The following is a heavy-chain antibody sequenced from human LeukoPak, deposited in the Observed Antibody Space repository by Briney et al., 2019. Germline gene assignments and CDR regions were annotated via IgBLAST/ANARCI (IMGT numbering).Heavy chain of an antibody. CDR2: VRPGDSAR. CDR3: ATDSHYAFDF. J-gene: IGHJ4*02. V-gene: IGHV3-48*02. CDR1: GFTFSNYP. D-gene: IGHD4-17*01. Sequence: GGSLRLSCAAFGFTFSNYPMNWVRQAPGKGLEWVSNVRPGDSARSYADSVRGRFTISRDDAKNSLYLQMNSLRDEDTAVYYCATDSHYAFDFWGLGTLVTVSS.